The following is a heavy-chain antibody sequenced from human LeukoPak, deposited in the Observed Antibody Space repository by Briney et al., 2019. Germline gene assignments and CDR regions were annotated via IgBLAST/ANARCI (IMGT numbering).Heavy chain of an antibody. J-gene: IGHJ4*02. D-gene: IGHD1-26*01. CDR3: AREVWSRDIGSLFDY. CDR2: TSAQTGER. CDR1: GYNFKTSG. Sequence: GASVKVSCKTSGYNFKTSGITWVRQAPGQGLEWMGWTSAQTGERHYAEKLQGRVTMTTDTSRSTGYMELKSLTSDDTAVYYCAREVWSRDIGSLFDYWGQGTLVIVSS. V-gene: IGHV1-18*04.